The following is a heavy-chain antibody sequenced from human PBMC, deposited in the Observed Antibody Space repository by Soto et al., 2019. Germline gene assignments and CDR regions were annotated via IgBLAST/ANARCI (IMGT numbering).Heavy chain of an antibody. Sequence: GASVKVSCKASGYTSTSYYMHWVRQAPGQGLEWMGIINPSGGSTSYAQKFQGRVTMTRDTSTSTVYMELSSLRSEDTAVYYCAGPNYYDSSGYYWAFDYWGQGTLVTVSS. D-gene: IGHD3-22*01. CDR2: INPSGGST. CDR1: GYTSTSYY. V-gene: IGHV1-46*01. J-gene: IGHJ4*02. CDR3: AGPNYYDSSGYYWAFDY.